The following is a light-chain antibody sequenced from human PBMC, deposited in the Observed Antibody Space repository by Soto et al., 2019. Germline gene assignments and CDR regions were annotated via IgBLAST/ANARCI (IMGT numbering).Light chain of an antibody. J-gene: IGLJ3*02. V-gene: IGLV1-44*01. CDR2: SND. CDR3: AAWDDSLHVLL. Sequence: QSVLTQPPSASGTPGQRVTISCSGSSSNIGINAVYFYQQLPGTAPKLLIYSNDQRPSGVSDRFSGSKSGTSASLVISGLQSEDEADYYCAAWDDSLHVLLFGGGTKVTVL. CDR1: SSNIGINA.